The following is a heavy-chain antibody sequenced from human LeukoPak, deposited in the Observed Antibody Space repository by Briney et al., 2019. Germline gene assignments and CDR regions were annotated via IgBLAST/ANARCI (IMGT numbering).Heavy chain of an antibody. CDR1: GFTFSSYW. CDR2: IKQDGSEK. Sequence: GGSLRLSCAASGFTFSSYWMSWVRQAPGKGLELVANIKQDGSEKYYVDSVKGRFTISRDNAKNSLDLQMNSLRAEDTAVYYCARDYRSMVRGVTIFDPWGQGTLVTVSS. CDR3: ARDYRSMVRGVTIFDP. D-gene: IGHD3-10*01. V-gene: IGHV3-7*01. J-gene: IGHJ5*02.